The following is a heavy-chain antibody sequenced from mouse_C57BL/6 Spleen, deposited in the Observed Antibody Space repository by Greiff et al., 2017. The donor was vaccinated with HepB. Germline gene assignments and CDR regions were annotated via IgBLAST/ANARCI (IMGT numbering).Heavy chain of an antibody. CDR1: GYTFTSYG. Sequence: VQLQQSGAELARPGASVKLSCKASGYTFTSYGISWVKQRTGQGLEWIGEIYPRSGNTYYNEKFKGKATLTADKSSSTAYMELRSLTSEDSAVYFCARSRYLYAMDYWGQGTSVTVSS. D-gene: IGHD2-14*01. CDR2: IYPRSGNT. V-gene: IGHV1-81*01. CDR3: ARSRYLYAMDY. J-gene: IGHJ4*01.